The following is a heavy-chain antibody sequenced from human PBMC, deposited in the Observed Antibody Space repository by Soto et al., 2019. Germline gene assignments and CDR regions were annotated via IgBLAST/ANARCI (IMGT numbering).Heavy chain of an antibody. D-gene: IGHD3-16*01. CDR3: ARLAYGTFFDY. CDR2: IYSGGST. Sequence: GGSLRLSCAASGFTVSSNYMSWVRQAPGKGLEWVSIIYSGGSTYYADSVKGRFTISRDNSKNTLYLQMNSLRAEDTAVYYCARLAYGTFFDYWGQGALVTVSS. CDR1: GFTVSSNY. J-gene: IGHJ4*02. V-gene: IGHV3-53*01.